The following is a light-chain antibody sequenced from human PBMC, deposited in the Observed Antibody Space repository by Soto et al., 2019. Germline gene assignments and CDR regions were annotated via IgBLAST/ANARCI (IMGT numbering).Light chain of an antibody. V-gene: IGLV2-23*01. CDR1: SSDVGAYNL. Sequence: QSALTQPASVSGSPGQSITVSCTGTSSDVGAYNLVSWYQQHPGKAPRLIIYEGTKRPSGISHRFSGSKSDNTASLTISGLRAEDEAHYHCCSYAGSYLYVFGTGTKVTVL. CDR2: EGT. CDR3: CSYAGSYLYV. J-gene: IGLJ1*01.